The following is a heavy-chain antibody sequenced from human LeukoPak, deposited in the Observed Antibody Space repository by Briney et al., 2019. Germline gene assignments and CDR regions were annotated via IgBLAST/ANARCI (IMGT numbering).Heavy chain of an antibody. V-gene: IGHV4-31*03. CDR2: IYYSVSS. CDR3: ARGNSSGFR. Sequence: SETLSLTCTVSGDSISRGGYYWSWIRQHPGKGLEWIGYIYYSVSSYYNPSSMSRLTISVDTSKNQFSLKLSSVTAADTAVYYCARGNSSGFRWGQGTLVTVSS. CDR1: GDSISRGGYY. D-gene: IGHD3-22*01. J-gene: IGHJ4*02.